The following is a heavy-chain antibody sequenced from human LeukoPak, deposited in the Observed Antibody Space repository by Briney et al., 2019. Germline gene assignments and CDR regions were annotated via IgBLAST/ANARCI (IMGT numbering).Heavy chain of an antibody. V-gene: IGHV3-30*02. CDR2: IRYDGSNK. CDR1: GFTFSSYG. J-gene: IGHJ5*02. Sequence: PGGSLRLSCAASGFTFSSYGMHWVRQAPGKGLEWVAFIRYDGSNKYYADSVKGRFTISRDNSKNTLYLQMNSLRAEDTAVYYCAKGVKRGHGIFGVVIGSNWFDPWGQGTLVTVSS. D-gene: IGHD3-3*01. CDR3: AKGVKRGHGIFGVVIGSNWFDP.